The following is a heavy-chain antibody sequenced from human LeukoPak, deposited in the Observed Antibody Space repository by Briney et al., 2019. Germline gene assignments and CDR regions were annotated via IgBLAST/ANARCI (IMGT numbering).Heavy chain of an antibody. Sequence: SETLSLTCAVYGGTFSGYYWSWIRQPPGKGLEWIGEINHSGSTNYNPSLESRVTISVDTSKNQFSLKLSSVTAADTAVYYCARQPLYDTSGYGQFDYWGQGTLVTVSS. J-gene: IGHJ4*02. CDR2: INHSGST. CDR3: ARQPLYDTSGYGQFDY. D-gene: IGHD3-22*01. V-gene: IGHV4-34*01. CDR1: GGTFSGYY.